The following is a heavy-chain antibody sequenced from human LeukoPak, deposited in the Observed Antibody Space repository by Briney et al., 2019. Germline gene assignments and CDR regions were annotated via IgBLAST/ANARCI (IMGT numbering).Heavy chain of an antibody. J-gene: IGHJ4*02. Sequence: PSQTLSLTCAVSGGSISSGYYSWSWIRQPPGKGLEWIGYIYHSGSTYYNSSLKSRVTISVDTSKNHFSLNLSSLTAADTAVYYCARGRNGDNVDYWGQGTLVTVSS. CDR2: IYHSGST. D-gene: IGHD2-15*01. CDR1: GGSISSGYYS. V-gene: IGHV4-30-2*01. CDR3: ARGRNGDNVDY.